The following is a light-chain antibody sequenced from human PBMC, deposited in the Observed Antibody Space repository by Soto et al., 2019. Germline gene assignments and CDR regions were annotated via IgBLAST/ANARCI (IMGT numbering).Light chain of an antibody. Sequence: EIVLTQSPATLSLSPGERATLSCRASQSVSSYLAWYQQKPGQAPRLLIYDASNRATGIPARFSGGGSGTAFTLTLSSLEPEDFAVYYCQQRFNWPRFTFGQGTKLEIK. V-gene: IGKV3-11*01. CDR2: DAS. J-gene: IGKJ2*01. CDR1: QSVSSY. CDR3: QQRFNWPRFT.